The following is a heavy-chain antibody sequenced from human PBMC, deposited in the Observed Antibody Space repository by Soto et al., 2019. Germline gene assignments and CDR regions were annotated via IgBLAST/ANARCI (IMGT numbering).Heavy chain of an antibody. J-gene: IGHJ4*02. CDR1: GGSFSGYY. V-gene: IGHV4-34*01. CDR3: ARGRTYYYDSSGYYH. CDR2: INHSGST. D-gene: IGHD3-22*01. Sequence: SETLSLTCAVYGGSFSGYYWSWIRQPPGKGLEWIGEINHSGSTNYNPSLKSRVTISVDTSKNQFSLKPSSVTAADTAVYYCARGRTYYYDSSGYYHWGQGTLVTVSS.